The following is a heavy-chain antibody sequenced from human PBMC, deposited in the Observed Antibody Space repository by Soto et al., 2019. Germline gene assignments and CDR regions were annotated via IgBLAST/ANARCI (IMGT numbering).Heavy chain of an antibody. CDR1: GGTFNNYG. V-gene: IGHV1-69*01. CDR3: ASWDYDVLTGYSYDD. J-gene: IGHJ4*02. CDR2: IIPMIGRT. Sequence: QVQLVQSGAEVKKPGSSVKVSCKASGGTFNNYGMGWVRQAPGQGLEWMGGIIPMIGRTNYAQKFQVRLTLSADASRSTAYLELRSLRSDETAVYYCASWDYDVLTGYSYDDWGQGTLVTVSS. D-gene: IGHD3-9*01.